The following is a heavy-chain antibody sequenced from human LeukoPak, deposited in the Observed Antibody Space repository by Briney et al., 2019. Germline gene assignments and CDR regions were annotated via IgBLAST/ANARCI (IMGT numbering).Heavy chain of an antibody. CDR3: ARHYGP. Sequence: PETLSLTCAVYGGSFSGYYWSWIRQPPGKGLEWIGSIYHSGSTYYNPSLKSRVTISVDTSGNQFSLNLSSVTAADTAVYYCARHYGPWGQGTLVAVSS. V-gene: IGHV4-34*01. J-gene: IGHJ5*02. CDR2: IYHSGST. CDR1: GGSFSGYY. D-gene: IGHD3-16*01.